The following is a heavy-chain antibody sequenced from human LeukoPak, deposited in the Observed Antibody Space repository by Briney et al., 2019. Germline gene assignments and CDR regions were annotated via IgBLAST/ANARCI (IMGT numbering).Heavy chain of an antibody. CDR3: GREILPSYAFDI. CDR2: IYSGGST. J-gene: IGHJ3*02. V-gene: IGHV3-66*01. CDR1: GFTVSSNF. Sequence: GGSLRLSCAASGFTVSSNFMSWVRQAPGKGLGWVSAIYSGGSTYYADSVKGRFTISRDISKNTLFFEMNSLRAEDTAVYYCGREILPSYAFDIWGQGTMVTVSS. D-gene: IGHD2/OR15-2a*01.